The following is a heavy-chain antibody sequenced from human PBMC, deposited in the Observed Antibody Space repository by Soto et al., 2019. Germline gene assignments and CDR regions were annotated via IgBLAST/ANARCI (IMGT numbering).Heavy chain of an antibody. CDR3: ASRPTAPAS. CDR1: GFTFSTYA. CDR2: ISASGGDT. J-gene: IGHJ5*02. D-gene: IGHD1-1*01. Sequence: EAQMLESGGGSVQPGGSLRLSCAASGFTFSTYAVAWVRQSPGKGLEWVSSISASGGDTWYADSVKGRFTISRDNSKNTLYLQINSLSVEDTAVYYCASRPTAPASWGQGTRVKVSS. V-gene: IGHV3-23*01.